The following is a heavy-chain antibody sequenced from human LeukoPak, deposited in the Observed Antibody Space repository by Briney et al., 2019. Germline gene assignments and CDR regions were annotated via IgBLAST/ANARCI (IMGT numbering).Heavy chain of an antibody. CDR1: GFTFSSYS. V-gene: IGHV3-21*06. CDR3: ARTPPTAGLTTIGVGSDY. Sequence: GGSLRLSCAASGFTFSSYSMNWVRQAPGKGLEWVSSISSSSSYIYYADSVKGRFTISRDNAKNSLYLQMNSLRDEDTAVYYCARTPPTAGLTTIGVGSDYWGQGTLVTVSS. CDR2: ISSSSSYI. D-gene: IGHD4-11*01. J-gene: IGHJ4*02.